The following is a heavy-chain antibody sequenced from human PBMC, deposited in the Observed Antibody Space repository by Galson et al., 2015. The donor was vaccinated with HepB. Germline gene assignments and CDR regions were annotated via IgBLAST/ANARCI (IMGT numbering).Heavy chain of an antibody. Sequence: SLRLSCAASGFTVSANYMNWVRQAPGKGLEWVSVVYCGGGTTYYADSVKGRFTLSRDNSKNTLSLQMNRLRAEDTAIYYCARGTYLYDDSGYYFDYWDRGTLVTGSS. CDR3: ARGTYLYDDSGYYFDY. J-gene: IGHJ4*01. CDR1: GFTVSANY. CDR2: VYCGGGT. D-gene: IGHD3-22*01. V-gene: IGHV3-53*01.